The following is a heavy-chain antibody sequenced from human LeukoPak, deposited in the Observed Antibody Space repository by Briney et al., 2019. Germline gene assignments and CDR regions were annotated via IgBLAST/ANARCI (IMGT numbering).Heavy chain of an antibody. CDR3: ARVHYYDSSGYYWRRPNGFDY. D-gene: IGHD3-22*01. V-gene: IGHV4-39*07. CDR2: IYHSGST. Sequence: KPSETLSLTCTVSGGSISSSSYYWGWIRQPPGKGLEWIGSIYHSGSTYYNPSLKSRVTISVDTSKNQFSLKLSSVTAADTAVYYCARVHYYDSSGYYWRRPNGFDYWGQGTLVTVSS. J-gene: IGHJ4*02. CDR1: GGSISSSSYY.